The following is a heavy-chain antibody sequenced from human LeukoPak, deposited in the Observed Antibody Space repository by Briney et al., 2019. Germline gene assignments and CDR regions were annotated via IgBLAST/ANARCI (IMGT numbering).Heavy chain of an antibody. D-gene: IGHD6-13*01. CDR1: GYTFTSYG. CDR3: ARERRAAAGKEDFYYYYYYMDV. Sequence: ASVKVSCKASGYTFTSYGISWVRQAPGQGLEWMGWISAYNGNTNYAQKLQGRVTMTTDTSTNTAYMELRSLRSDDTAVYYCARERRAAAGKEDFYYYYYYMDVWGKGTTVTVSS. V-gene: IGHV1-18*01. J-gene: IGHJ6*03. CDR2: ISAYNGNT.